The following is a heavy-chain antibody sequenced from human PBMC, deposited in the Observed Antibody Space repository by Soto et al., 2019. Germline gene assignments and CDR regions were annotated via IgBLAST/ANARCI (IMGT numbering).Heavy chain of an antibody. CDR1: GYTFTNFG. Sequence: ASVKVSCKASGYTFTNFGISWVRQAPGQGLEWMGWINAGNGNTKYSQKFQGRVTITRDTSASTAYMELSSLRSEDTAVYYCARDPSYYGMDVWGQGTTVTVS. J-gene: IGHJ6*02. V-gene: IGHV1-3*01. CDR2: INAGNGNT. CDR3: ARDPSYYGMDV.